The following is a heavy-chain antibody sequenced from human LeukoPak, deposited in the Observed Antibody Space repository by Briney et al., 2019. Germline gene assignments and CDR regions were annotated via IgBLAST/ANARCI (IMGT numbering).Heavy chain of an antibody. CDR1: GFTFTNYW. J-gene: IGHJ4*02. V-gene: IGHV3-7*01. CDR3: ASRAGKPGNTPWCFDY. Sequence: PGGSLRLSCAASGFTFTNYWMTWVRQAPGKGPEWVANIRQDGSETNYVDSVRGRFTIARDNTKNSLYLQMTSLRGEDMAVYYCASRAGKPGNTPWCFDYWGQGALVTVSS. D-gene: IGHD1-7*01. CDR2: IRQDGSET.